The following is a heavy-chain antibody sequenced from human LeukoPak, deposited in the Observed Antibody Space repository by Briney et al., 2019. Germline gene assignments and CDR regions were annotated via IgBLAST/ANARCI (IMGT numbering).Heavy chain of an antibody. Sequence: GGSLRLSCAASGFTFSSYWMSWVRQAPGKGLEWVANIKQDGSEKYYVDSVKGRFTISRDNAKNSLYLQMNSLRAEDTAVYYCASPTPRGDYVWGSYRSHGMDVWGQGTTVTVSS. J-gene: IGHJ6*02. D-gene: IGHD3-16*02. CDR1: GFTFSSYW. CDR3: ASPTPRGDYVWGSYRSHGMDV. CDR2: IKQDGSEK. V-gene: IGHV3-7*01.